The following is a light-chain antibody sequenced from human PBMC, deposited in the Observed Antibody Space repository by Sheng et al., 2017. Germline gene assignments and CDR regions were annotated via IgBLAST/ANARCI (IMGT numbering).Light chain of an antibody. CDR2: DDS. CDR3: QVWDSSSILV. Sequence: SYVLTQPPSVSVAPGQTARLPCEGNNVGSKNVHWYQQRPGQAPLLVVFDDSDRPSGIPERFLWLQLWEHGHLTISTVEAGDEADYYCQVWDSSSILVFGGGPRLTVL. V-gene: IGLV3-21*02. CDR1: NVGSKN. J-gene: IGLJ2*01.